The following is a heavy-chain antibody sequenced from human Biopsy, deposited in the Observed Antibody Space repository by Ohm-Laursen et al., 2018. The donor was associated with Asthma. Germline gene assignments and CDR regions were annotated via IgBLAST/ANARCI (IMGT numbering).Heavy chain of an antibody. CDR3: ARGDSSNWSHYYFDY. J-gene: IGHJ4*02. D-gene: IGHD3-22*01. CDR2: IYSGGTS. Sequence: SLRLSCAASGFAVSRDYMFWVRQAPGKGLEWVSVIYSGGTSHTADSVRGRSTISGDYSKNTLYLQMHSLRAEDTAVYYCARGDSSNWSHYYFDYWGQGTLVTVSS. CDR1: GFAVSRDY. V-gene: IGHV3-53*01.